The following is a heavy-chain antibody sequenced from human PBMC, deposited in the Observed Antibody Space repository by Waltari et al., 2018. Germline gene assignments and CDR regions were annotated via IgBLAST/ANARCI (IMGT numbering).Heavy chain of an antibody. CDR1: GFTFSSYA. D-gene: IGHD3-9*01. J-gene: IGHJ4*02. CDR3: AKVSPYYDILTGYYMDYFDY. V-gene: IGHV3-23*01. CDR2: ISGSGGST. Sequence: EVQLLESGGGLVQPGGSLRLSCAASGFTFSSYAMSWVRQAPGKGLEWVSAISGSGGSTYYADSVKGRFTISRDNSKNTLYLQMNSLRAEDTAVYYCAKVSPYYDILTGYYMDYFDYWGQGTLVTVSS.